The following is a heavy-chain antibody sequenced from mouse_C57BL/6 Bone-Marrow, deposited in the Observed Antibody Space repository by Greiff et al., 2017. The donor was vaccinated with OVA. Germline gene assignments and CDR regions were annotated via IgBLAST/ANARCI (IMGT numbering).Heavy chain of an antibody. D-gene: IGHD2-5*01. CDR1: GFSLTSYG. CDR3: ARGDYSNYFLFAY. V-gene: IGHV2-2*01. J-gene: IGHJ3*01. Sequence: VKVVESGPGLVQPSQSLSITCTVSGFSLTSYGVHWVRQSPGKGLEWLGVIWSGGSTDYNAAFISRLSISKDNSKSQVFFKMNSLQADDTAIYYCARGDYSNYFLFAYWGQGTLVTVSA. CDR2: IWSGGST.